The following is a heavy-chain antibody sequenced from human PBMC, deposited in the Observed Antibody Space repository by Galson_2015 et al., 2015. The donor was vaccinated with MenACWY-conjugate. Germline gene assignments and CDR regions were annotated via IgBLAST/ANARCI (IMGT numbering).Heavy chain of an antibody. V-gene: IGHV3-23*01. CDR2: INGNGGRT. J-gene: IGHJ4*02. CDR1: GFTFNNYA. CDR3: VKDRAGSSGWYEFDY. Sequence: SLRLSCAASGFTFNNYAWSWVRQAPGRGLQWVSAINGNGGRTYYADSVKGRFTISRDNSKNTLYLHMNSLRAEDTAIYYCVKDRAGSSGWYEFDYWGQGTLVPVSS. D-gene: IGHD6-19*01.